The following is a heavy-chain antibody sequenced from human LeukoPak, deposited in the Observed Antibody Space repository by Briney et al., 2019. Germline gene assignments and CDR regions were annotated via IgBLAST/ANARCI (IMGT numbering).Heavy chain of an antibody. CDR1: GGSISSGGYY. D-gene: IGHD1-26*01. Sequence: SETLSLTCTVSGGSISSGGYYWSWIRQPPGKGLEWIGYIYHSGSTYYNPSLKSRVTISVDRSKNQFSLKLSSVTAADTAVYYCARGAWNSGSYPYYFDYWGQGTLVTVSS. J-gene: IGHJ4*02. CDR3: ARGAWNSGSYPYYFDY. V-gene: IGHV4-30-2*01. CDR2: IYHSGST.